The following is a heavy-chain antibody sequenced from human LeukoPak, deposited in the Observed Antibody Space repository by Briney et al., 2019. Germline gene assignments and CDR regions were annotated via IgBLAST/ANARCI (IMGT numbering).Heavy chain of an antibody. Sequence: GGSLRLSCEASGFTFSDSRMHWVRQVPGKGLMWVSRIKTDGSDTGYADSVKGRFTISRDNAKNTLYLQMNSLRVEDTAVYYCARDHYYGQVESWGQGTLVTVSS. CDR1: GFTFSDSR. CDR3: ARDHYYGQVES. V-gene: IGHV3-74*01. J-gene: IGHJ4*02. D-gene: IGHD3-10*01. CDR2: IKTDGSDT.